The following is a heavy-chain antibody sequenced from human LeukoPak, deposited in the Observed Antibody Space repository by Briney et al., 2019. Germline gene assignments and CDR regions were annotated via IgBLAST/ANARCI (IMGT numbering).Heavy chain of an antibody. CDR2: ISAYNGNT. Sequence: GASVKVSCKASGYTFTSYGISWVRQAPGQGLEWMGWISAYNGNTNYAQKLQGRVTMTRDTSISTAYMELSSLRSEDTAVYYCARGVVVAATPFYYFDYWGQGTLVTVSS. J-gene: IGHJ4*02. CDR3: ARGVVVAATPFYYFDY. CDR1: GYTFTSYG. D-gene: IGHD2-15*01. V-gene: IGHV1-18*01.